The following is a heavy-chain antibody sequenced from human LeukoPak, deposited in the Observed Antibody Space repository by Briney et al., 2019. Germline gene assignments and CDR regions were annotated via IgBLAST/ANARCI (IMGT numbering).Heavy chain of an antibody. J-gene: IGHJ4*02. CDR2: ISGGGGST. D-gene: IGHD2-2*01. V-gene: IGHV3-23*01. CDR1: GFTFSSYA. CDR3: AKGSGPAIKTGDY. Sequence: PGGSLRLSCAASGFTFSSYAMSWVRQAPGKGLEWVSAISGGGGSTYYADSVKGRFTISRDNSKNTLYLQMNSLRAEDTAVYYCAKGSGPAIKTGDYWGQGTLVTVSS.